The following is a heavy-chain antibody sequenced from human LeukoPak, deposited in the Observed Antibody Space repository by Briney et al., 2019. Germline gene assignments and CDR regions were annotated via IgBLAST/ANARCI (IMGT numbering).Heavy chain of an antibody. CDR3: ARDDCSSISCYHNWFDP. D-gene: IGHD2-2*01. J-gene: IGHJ5*02. CDR2: IKQDGSEK. V-gene: IGHV3-7*01. Sequence: GGSLRLSCAASGFTFSSYWMSWVRQAPGKGLEWVANIKQDGSEKYYVDSVKGRFTISRDNAKNSLYLQMNSLRAKDTAVDYCARDDCSSISCYHNWFDPWGQGTLVTVSS. CDR1: GFTFSSYW.